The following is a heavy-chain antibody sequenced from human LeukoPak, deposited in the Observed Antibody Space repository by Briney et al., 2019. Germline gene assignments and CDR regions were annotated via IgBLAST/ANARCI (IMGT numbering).Heavy chain of an antibody. CDR3: ARQGFPTGYSSGWPIPRALDY. CDR1: GFSITNGYY. J-gene: IGHJ4*02. Sequence: PSETLSLTCTVSGFSITNGYYWAWIRQPPGKGLEWISTIYHSGSTNYNPSLKSRVTISVDTSKNQFSLKLSSVTAADTAVYYCARQGFPTGYSSGWPIPRALDYWGQGTLVTVSS. D-gene: IGHD6-19*01. CDR2: IYHSGST. V-gene: IGHV4-38-2*02.